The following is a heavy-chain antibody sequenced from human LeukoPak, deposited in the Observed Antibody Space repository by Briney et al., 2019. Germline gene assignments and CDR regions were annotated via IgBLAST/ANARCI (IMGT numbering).Heavy chain of an antibody. CDR2: ISAYNGNT. D-gene: IGHD6-19*01. J-gene: IGHJ4*02. V-gene: IGHV1-18*04. CDR1: GYTFTNYG. CDR3: ARDLIAVAGNYYFDY. Sequence: ASVKVSCKTSGYTFTNYGISWVRQAPGQGLEWMGWISAYNGNTDYAQKLQGSVTMTTDTSTGTAYMELRNLRSDDTAVYHCARDLIAVAGNYYFDYWGQGTLVTVSS.